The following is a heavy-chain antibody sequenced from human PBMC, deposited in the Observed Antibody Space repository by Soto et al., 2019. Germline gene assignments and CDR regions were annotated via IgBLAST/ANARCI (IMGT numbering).Heavy chain of an antibody. CDR2: VKSQTNGGTS. J-gene: IGHJ3*02. D-gene: IGHD3-22*01. Sequence: EGRLVESGGGLVESGGSLRLSCTASGFRFDTAWMNWVRQKPGKGLEWVGRVKSQTNGGTSDYIDPVKGRFTISRDDSKNTLFLQMSSLTTEDTGIYYCAKYCDMDAFDICGQGTMVTVFS. V-gene: IGHV3-15*07. CDR1: GFRFDTAW. CDR3: AKYCDMDAFDI.